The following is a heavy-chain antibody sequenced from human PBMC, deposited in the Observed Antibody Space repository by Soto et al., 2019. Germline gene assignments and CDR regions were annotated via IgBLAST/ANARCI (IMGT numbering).Heavy chain of an antibody. Sequence: ASVKVSCKASGYTFTSYGMSWVRQAPGQGLEWMGWISAYNGNTNYAQKLQGRVTMTTDTSTSTAYMELRSLRSDDTAVYYCARDSGEAVDGALGYRGQATLVTVXS. D-gene: IGHD6-19*01. CDR3: ARDSGEAVDGALGY. V-gene: IGHV1-18*01. J-gene: IGHJ4*01. CDR2: ISAYNGNT. CDR1: GYTFTSYG.